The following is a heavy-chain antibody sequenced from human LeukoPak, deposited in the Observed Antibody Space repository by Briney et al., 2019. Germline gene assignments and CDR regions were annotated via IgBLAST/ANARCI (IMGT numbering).Heavy chain of an antibody. D-gene: IGHD3-3*01. V-gene: IGHV3-33*01. CDR1: GFTFSSYG. CDR3: ARDNYDFWSGYYTEYYYYGMDV. CDR2: IWYDGSNK. J-gene: IGHJ6*02. Sequence: PGRPLRLSCAASGFTFSSYGMHWVRQAPGKGLEWVAVIWYDGSNKYYADSVKGRFTISRDNSKNTLYLQMNSLRAEDTAVYYCARDNYDFWSGYYTEYYYYGMDVWGQGTTVTVSS.